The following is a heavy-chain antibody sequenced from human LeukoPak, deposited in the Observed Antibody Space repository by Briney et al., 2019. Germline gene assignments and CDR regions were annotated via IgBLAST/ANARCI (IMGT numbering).Heavy chain of an antibody. V-gene: IGHV1-2*02. Sequence: ASVKVSCKTSGYTFSDYYIHWVRQATGQGLEWMGWINPNSGETKSAQKFQGRVTMTGDTSISTAYMELRRVTSDDTAVYYCARDRDYSNTERGVDYRGQGTLVTVSS. CDR2: INPNSGET. J-gene: IGHJ4*02. D-gene: IGHD4-11*01. CDR3: ARDRDYSNTERGVDY. CDR1: GYTFSDYY.